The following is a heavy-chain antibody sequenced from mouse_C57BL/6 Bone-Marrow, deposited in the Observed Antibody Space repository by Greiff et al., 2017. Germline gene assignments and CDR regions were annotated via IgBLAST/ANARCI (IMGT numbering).Heavy chain of an antibody. CDR1: GYTFPSYW. CDR3: ARPYYSNYWYFDV. V-gene: IGHV1-55*01. Sequence: VQLQQSGAELLKPGASVKMSCKASGYTFPSYWITWVKQRPGQGLEWIGDIYPGSGSTNYNEKFKSKATLTVDTSSSTAYMQLSSLTSEDSAVYYCARPYYSNYWYFDVWGTGTTVTVSS. CDR2: IYPGSGST. D-gene: IGHD2-5*01. J-gene: IGHJ1*03.